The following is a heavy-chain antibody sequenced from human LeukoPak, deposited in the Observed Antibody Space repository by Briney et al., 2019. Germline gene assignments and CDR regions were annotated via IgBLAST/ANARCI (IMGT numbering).Heavy chain of an antibody. CDR2: INGSGGST. CDR1: GFTFSSYA. CDR3: AKAAKIPSYGDYPPDY. J-gene: IGHJ4*02. Sequence: PGGSLRLSCAASGFTFSSYAMSWVRQAPGKGLEWVSAINGSGGSTYYADSVKGRFTISRDNSKNTLYLQMNSLRAEDTAVYYCAKAAKIPSYGDYPPDYWGQGTLVTVSS. D-gene: IGHD4-17*01. V-gene: IGHV3-23*01.